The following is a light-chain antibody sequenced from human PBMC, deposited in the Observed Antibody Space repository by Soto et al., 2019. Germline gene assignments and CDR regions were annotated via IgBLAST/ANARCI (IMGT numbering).Light chain of an antibody. Sequence: EIVLTQSPGTLSLSPGERATLSCRTSQSVSNSSIALYQQKPGQPPRLLIYGASNRATGIPDRFSGIGSGTDFSLTISRLEPDDFAVYYCHQYGTSLIYTFGQGTKLEIK. V-gene: IGKV3-20*01. CDR3: HQYGTSLIYT. CDR2: GAS. CDR1: QSVSNSS. J-gene: IGKJ2*01.